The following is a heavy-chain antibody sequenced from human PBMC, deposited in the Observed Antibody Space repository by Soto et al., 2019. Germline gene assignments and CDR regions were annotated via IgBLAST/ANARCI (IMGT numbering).Heavy chain of an antibody. CDR3: VRGRVAAADAFDI. CDR1: GYTFTGYY. CDR2: INPNSGGT. Sequence: ASVKVSCKASGYTFTGYYMHWVRQAPGQGLEWMGWINPNSGGTNYAQKFQGWVTMTRDTSISTAYMELSRLRSDDTAVYYCVRGRVAAADAFDIWGQGTMVPVSS. V-gene: IGHV1-2*04. D-gene: IGHD6-13*01. J-gene: IGHJ3*02.